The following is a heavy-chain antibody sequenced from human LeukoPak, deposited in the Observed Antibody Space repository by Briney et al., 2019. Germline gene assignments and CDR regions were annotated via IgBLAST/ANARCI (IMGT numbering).Heavy chain of an antibody. J-gene: IGHJ4*02. CDR2: ISGSGGST. D-gene: IGHD3-10*01. V-gene: IGHV3-23*01. CDR1: GFTFSSYA. CDR3: AKGPWVTMVRGVPDY. Sequence: GGSLRLSCAASGFTFSSYAMSWVRQAPGKGLEWVSAISGSGGSTYYADSVKGRFTISRDNSKNTLYLQMNGLRAEDTAVYYCAKGPWVTMVRGVPDYWGQGTLVTVSS.